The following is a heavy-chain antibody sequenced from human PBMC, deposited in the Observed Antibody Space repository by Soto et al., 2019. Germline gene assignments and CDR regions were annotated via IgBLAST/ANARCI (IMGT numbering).Heavy chain of an antibody. CDR3: ARTAYYYDSSGYYFDC. Sequence: GGSLRLSCAASGFTFSSYGMHWVRQAPGKGLEWVAVIWYDGRNTYYADSVRGRFTISRENSKNTLYLQMNSLRAEDTAVYYCARTAYYYDSSGYYFDCWGQGTLVTVSS. V-gene: IGHV3-33*01. CDR2: IWYDGRNT. CDR1: GFTFSSYG. D-gene: IGHD3-22*01. J-gene: IGHJ4*02.